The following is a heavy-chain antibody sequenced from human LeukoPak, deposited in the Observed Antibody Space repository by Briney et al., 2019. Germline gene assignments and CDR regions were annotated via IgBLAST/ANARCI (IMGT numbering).Heavy chain of an antibody. CDR2: ISYDGSNK. D-gene: IGHD6-6*01. V-gene: IGHV3-30*14. J-gene: IGHJ4*02. Sequence: GGSLRLSCAASGFTFSSYAMHWVRQAPGKGLEWVAVISYDGSNKYYADSVKGRFTISRDNSKNTLYLQMNSLRAEDTAVYYCARDGSSSGRDYWGQGTLVTVSS. CDR3: ARDGSSSGRDY. CDR1: GFTFSSYA.